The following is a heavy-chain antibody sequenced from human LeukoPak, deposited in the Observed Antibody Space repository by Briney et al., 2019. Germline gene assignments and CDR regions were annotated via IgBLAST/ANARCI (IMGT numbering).Heavy chain of an antibody. V-gene: IGHV1-2*02. Sequence: ASVKVSCKASGYTFTGYYMHWVRQAPGQGLEWMGWINPNSGGTNYAQKFQGRVTMTRDTSISTAYMELSRLRSDDTAVYYCARSLIAAADDAFDIWGQGTMVTVSS. CDR3: ARSLIAAADDAFDI. J-gene: IGHJ3*02. D-gene: IGHD6-13*01. CDR2: INPNSGGT. CDR1: GYTFTGYY.